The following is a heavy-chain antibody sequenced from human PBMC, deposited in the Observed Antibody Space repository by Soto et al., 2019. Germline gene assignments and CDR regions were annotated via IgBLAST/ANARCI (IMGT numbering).Heavy chain of an antibody. CDR2: IYYSGST. CDR1: GGSISSSSYY. CDR3: ARHGYYFWSGHRYYFDY. J-gene: IGHJ4*02. D-gene: IGHD3-3*01. Sequence: QLQLQESGPGLVKPSETLSLTCTVSGGSISSSSYYWGWIRQPPGKGLEWMGGIYYSGSTYYNPSRKSRVTISVDTSKKQFCLRLRSVTAADTAVYYCARHGYYFWSGHRYYFDYCGQGTLVTVSS. V-gene: IGHV4-39*01.